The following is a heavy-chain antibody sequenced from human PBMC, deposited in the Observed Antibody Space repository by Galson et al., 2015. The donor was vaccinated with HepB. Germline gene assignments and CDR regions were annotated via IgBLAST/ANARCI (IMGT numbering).Heavy chain of an antibody. Sequence: SVKVSCKASGYTFTSYYMHWVRQAPGQGLEWMGLINPSGGSTSYAQKFQGRVTMTRDTSTSTVYMELSSLRSEDTAVYYCARDPHLYYYDSSGYYYVGWFDPWGQGTLVTVSS. V-gene: IGHV1-46*01. J-gene: IGHJ5*02. CDR2: INPSGGST. CDR1: GYTFTSYY. CDR3: ARDPHLYYYDSSGYYYVGWFDP. D-gene: IGHD3-22*01.